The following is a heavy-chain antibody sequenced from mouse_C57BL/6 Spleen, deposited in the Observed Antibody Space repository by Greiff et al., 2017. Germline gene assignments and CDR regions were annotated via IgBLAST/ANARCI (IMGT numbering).Heavy chain of an antibody. V-gene: IGHV1-54*01. Sequence: QVQLQQSGAELVRPGTSVKVSCKASGYAFTNYLIEWVKQRPGQGLEWIGEITPGSGGTNYNEKFKGKATLTADKSSSTAYMQLSSLTSEDSAVYYCAREYYGNSYFDYWGQGTTLTVSS. CDR3: AREYYGNSYFDY. J-gene: IGHJ2*01. D-gene: IGHD1-1*01. CDR1: GYAFTNYL. CDR2: ITPGSGGT.